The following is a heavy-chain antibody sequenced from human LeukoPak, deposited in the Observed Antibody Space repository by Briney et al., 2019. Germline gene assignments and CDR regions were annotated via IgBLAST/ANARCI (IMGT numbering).Heavy chain of an antibody. CDR1: GFTFSSYA. J-gene: IGHJ6*02. Sequence: GGSLRLSCAASGFTFSSYAMSWVRQAPGKGLEWVSAISGSGGSTYYADSVKGRFTISRDNSKNTLYLQMNSLRPEDKAVYYCAKSPPLIAAHPAVHYYSGMDVWGQGTTVTVSS. V-gene: IGHV3-23*01. CDR2: ISGSGGST. D-gene: IGHD6-6*01. CDR3: AKSPPLIAAHPAVHYYSGMDV.